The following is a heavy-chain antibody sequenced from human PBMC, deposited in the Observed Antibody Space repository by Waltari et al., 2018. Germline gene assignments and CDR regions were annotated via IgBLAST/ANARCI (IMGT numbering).Heavy chain of an antibody. CDR2: INHSGST. V-gene: IGHV4-34*01. D-gene: IGHD1-26*01. Sequence: QVQLQQWGAGLLKPSETLSLTCAVYGGSFSGYYWSWIRQPPGKGLEWIGEINHSGSTNYNPSRKRRVTISGDTSKNQFSLKLRSVTAADTAVYYCARHRSAVGARDNSFDYWGQGTLVTVSS. J-gene: IGHJ4*02. CDR1: GGSFSGYY. CDR3: ARHRSAVGARDNSFDY.